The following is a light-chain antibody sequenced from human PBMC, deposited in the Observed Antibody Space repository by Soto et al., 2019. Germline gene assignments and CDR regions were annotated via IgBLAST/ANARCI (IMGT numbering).Light chain of an antibody. CDR2: EVT. CDR3: SSYSSSGTLFV. CDR1: SSDVGGHNY. Sequence: QSALTQPASVSGSPGQSITVSCTGTSSDVGGHNYVSWFQQHPGQAPKLLIYEVTTRPSGVSTRFSGSKSGNMASLTISGLQAEDEADYHCSSYSSSGTLFVFGTGTKVTVL. J-gene: IGLJ1*01. V-gene: IGLV2-14*01.